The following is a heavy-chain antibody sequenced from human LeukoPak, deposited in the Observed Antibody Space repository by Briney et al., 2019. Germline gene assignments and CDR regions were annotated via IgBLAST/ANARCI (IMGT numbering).Heavy chain of an antibody. CDR3: ARVPHYASGTYYKRFPLYFDY. D-gene: IGHD3-10*01. CDR2: MKQDGSEK. V-gene: IGHV3-7*01. Sequence: PGGSLRLSCAASGFTFDDFGMSWVRQAPGKGLEWVANMKQDGSEKYYVDSVKGRFTISRDNAKNSLYLQMNSLRAEDTAVYYCARVPHYASGTYYKRFPLYFDYWGQGTLVTVSS. J-gene: IGHJ4*02. CDR1: GFTFDDFG.